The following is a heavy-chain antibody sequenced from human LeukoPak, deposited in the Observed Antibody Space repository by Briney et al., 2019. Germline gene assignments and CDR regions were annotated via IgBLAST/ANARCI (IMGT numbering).Heavy chain of an antibody. CDR3: AKRLKRNYYYHYAMDV. CDR2: IDDSGVIR. Sequence: GGSLRLSCAASGFNFSRSSMHWVRQAPGKGLEWVSRIDDSGVIRSYADSVKGRFTISRDNSKMTLTLQMNSLRAEDTAVYYCAKRLKRNYYYHYAMDVWGQGTTVTVSS. J-gene: IGHJ6*02. D-gene: IGHD3-22*01. V-gene: IGHV3-23*01. CDR1: GFNFSRSS.